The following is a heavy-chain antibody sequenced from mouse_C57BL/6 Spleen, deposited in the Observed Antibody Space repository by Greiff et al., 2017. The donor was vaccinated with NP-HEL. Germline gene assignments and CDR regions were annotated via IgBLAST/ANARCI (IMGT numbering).Heavy chain of an antibody. V-gene: IGHV1-54*01. CDR2: INPGSGGT. J-gene: IGHJ3*01. CDR3: ARGLDWFAY. CDR1: GYAFTNYL. Sequence: QVQLQQSGAELVRPGTSVKVSCKASGYAFTNYLIEWVKQRPGQGLEWIGVINPGSGGTNYNEKFKGKATLTADKSSSTAYMQLSSLTSEDSAVYFCARGLDWFAYWGQGTLVTVSA.